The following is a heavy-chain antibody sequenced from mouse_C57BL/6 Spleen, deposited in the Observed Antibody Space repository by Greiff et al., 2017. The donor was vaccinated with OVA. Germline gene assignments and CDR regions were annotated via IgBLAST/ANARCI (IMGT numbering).Heavy chain of an antibody. CDR1: GYTFTSYW. CDR2: IDPSDSYT. V-gene: IGHV1-50*01. D-gene: IGHD2-3*01. Sequence: QVQLKQPGAELVKPGASVKLSCKASGYTFTSYWMQWVKQRPGQGLEWIGEIDPSDSYTNYNQKFKGKATLTVDTSSSTAYMQLSSLTSEDSAVYYCARSYDPAWFAYWGQGTLVTVS. J-gene: IGHJ3*01. CDR3: ARSYDPAWFAY.